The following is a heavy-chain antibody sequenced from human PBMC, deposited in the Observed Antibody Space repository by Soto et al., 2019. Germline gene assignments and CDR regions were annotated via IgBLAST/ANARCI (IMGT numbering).Heavy chain of an antibody. CDR2: ISSGSSTI. J-gene: IGHJ4*02. Sequence: EVQLVESGGGLVQPGGSLRLSCAASGFTFTSYTMNWVRQASGKGLELVSYISSGSSTIYYADSVKGRFTISRDNANNSLYLQMNRLTAEDTAVYYCERDSALDNWGQGTLVTVSS. V-gene: IGHV3-48*01. CDR1: GFTFTSYT. CDR3: ERDSALDN.